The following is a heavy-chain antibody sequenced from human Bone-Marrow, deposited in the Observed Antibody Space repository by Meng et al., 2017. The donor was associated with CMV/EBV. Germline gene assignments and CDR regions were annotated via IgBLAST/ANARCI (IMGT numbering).Heavy chain of an antibody. Sequence: SVKVSCKASGGTFSSYTISWVRQAPGQGLEWMGRIIPILGIANYAQKFQGRVTITADKSTSTAYMELSSLRSEDTAVYYCARVGVRSTSPSPGFDPWGQGTLVTVSS. CDR2: IIPILGIA. D-gene: IGHD2-2*01. CDR3: ARVGVRSTSPSPGFDP. J-gene: IGHJ5*02. V-gene: IGHV1-69*02. CDR1: GGTFSSYT.